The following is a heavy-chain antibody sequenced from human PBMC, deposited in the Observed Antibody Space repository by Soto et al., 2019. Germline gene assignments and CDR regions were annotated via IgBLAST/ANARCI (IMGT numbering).Heavy chain of an antibody. CDR1: GYSFTSYW. CDR3: ARQEEGIYIWGSYRSAGRSDEFDP. CDR2: IYPGDSDT. V-gene: IGHV5-51*01. J-gene: IGHJ5*02. D-gene: IGHD3-16*02. Sequence: GESLKISCKGSGYSFTSYWIGWVRQMPGKGLEWMGIIYPGDSDTRYSPSFQGQVTISADKSISTAYLQWSSLKASDTAMYYCARQEEGIYIWGSYRSAGRSDEFDPWGQGTLVTVSS.